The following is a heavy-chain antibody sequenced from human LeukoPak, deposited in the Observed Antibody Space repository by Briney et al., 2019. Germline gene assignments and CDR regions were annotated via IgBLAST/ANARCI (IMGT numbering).Heavy chain of an antibody. CDR3: ARTLTYYYDSSGRPDAFDI. J-gene: IGHJ3*02. CDR1: GGSISSSSYY. Sequence: PSETLSLTCTVSGGSISSSSYYWSWIRQPPGKGLEWIGSIYYSGSTYYNPSLKSRVTISVDTSQKQFSLKLSSVTAADTAVYYCARTLTYYYDSSGRPDAFDIWGQGTMVTVSS. CDR2: IYYSGST. D-gene: IGHD3-22*01. V-gene: IGHV4-39*01.